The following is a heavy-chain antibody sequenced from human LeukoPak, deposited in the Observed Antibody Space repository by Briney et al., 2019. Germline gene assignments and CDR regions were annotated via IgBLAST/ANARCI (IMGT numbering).Heavy chain of an antibody. Sequence: GGSLRLSCAASGFTFSNAWMSWVRQAPGKGLEWVGHIKSKTDGGTTDYAAPVKVRFTISRDDSKHTLYLQMNSLKTEDTAVYYCTTGTYCGGDCYLDYWGQGTLVTVSS. CDR3: TTGTYCGGDCYLDY. D-gene: IGHD2-21*02. V-gene: IGHV3-15*01. CDR1: GFTFSNAW. CDR2: IKSKTDGGTT. J-gene: IGHJ4*02.